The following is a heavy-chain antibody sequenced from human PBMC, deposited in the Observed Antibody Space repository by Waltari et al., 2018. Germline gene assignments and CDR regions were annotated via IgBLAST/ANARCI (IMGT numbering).Heavy chain of an antibody. V-gene: IGHV2-26*01. CDR2: IFSNDEK. D-gene: IGHD3-3*01. CDR3: ARIDKDFWSGYLFDY. J-gene: IGHJ4*02. Sequence: QVTLKESGPVLVKPTETLTLTCTVSGFSLSNARMGVSWIRQPPGKALEWLAHIFSNDEKSYSTSLKSRLTISKDTSKSQVVLTMTNMDPVDTATYYCARIDKDFWSGYLFDYWGQGTLVTVSS. CDR1: GFSLSNARMG.